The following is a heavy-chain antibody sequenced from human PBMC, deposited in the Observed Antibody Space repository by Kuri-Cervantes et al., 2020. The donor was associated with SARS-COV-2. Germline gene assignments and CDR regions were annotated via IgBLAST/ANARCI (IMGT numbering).Heavy chain of an antibody. D-gene: IGHD6-13*01. V-gene: IGHV3-21*01. J-gene: IGHJ4*02. CDR1: GFTFSSYS. CDR3: AKETGAAGGSWMSYFDN. CDR2: ISSTSSYI. Sequence: GESLKISCAASGFTFSSYSMNWVRQAPGKGLEWVSSISSTSSYIYYADSVKGRFTISRDNAKNSLYLQMNSLRDEDTGVYYCAKETGAAGGSWMSYFDNWGLGTQVTVSS.